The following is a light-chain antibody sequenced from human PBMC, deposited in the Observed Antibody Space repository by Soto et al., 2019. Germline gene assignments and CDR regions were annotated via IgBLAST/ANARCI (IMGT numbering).Light chain of an antibody. CDR3: QQANSFPWA. Sequence: DIQVTQSPSSVSASVGDRVIITCRASQDISSRLAWYQQKPGKAPRLLIFAASRLQSGVLSRFSGSGSGTNFSLAISSLQPEDSAAYYCQQANSFPWAFGQGTKVEIK. J-gene: IGKJ1*01. V-gene: IGKV1-12*01. CDR2: AAS. CDR1: QDISSR.